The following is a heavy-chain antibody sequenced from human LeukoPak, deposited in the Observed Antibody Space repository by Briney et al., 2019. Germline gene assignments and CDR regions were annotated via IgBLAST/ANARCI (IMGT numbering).Heavy chain of an antibody. V-gene: IGHV3-23*01. CDR1: GGSISSYY. Sequence: ETLSLTCTVSGGSISSYYWSWVRQAPGKGLEWVSAISGSGGSTYYADSVKGRITISRDNSKNTLYLQMNSLRAEDTAVYYCAKAGRKGAHFDYWGQGTLVTVSS. CDR3: AKAGRKGAHFDY. J-gene: IGHJ4*02. CDR2: ISGSGGST. D-gene: IGHD1-26*01.